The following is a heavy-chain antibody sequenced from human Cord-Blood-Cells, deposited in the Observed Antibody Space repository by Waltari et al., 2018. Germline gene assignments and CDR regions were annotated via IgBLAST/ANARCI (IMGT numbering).Heavy chain of an antibody. J-gene: IGHJ4*02. V-gene: IGHV3-21*01. CDR1: GFTFSTYS. CDR2: SSRSRGYI. Sequence: EVQLVESGGGLVKPGGSLRLSCEASGFTFSTYSMNWVRQAPGKGLEWVSASSRSRGYIYYADSVQGRFTSARDNAKNSLYLQMNSLRAEDTAVYYCARDPRKWELDYWGQGTLVTVSS. CDR3: ARDPRKWELDY. D-gene: IGHD1-26*01.